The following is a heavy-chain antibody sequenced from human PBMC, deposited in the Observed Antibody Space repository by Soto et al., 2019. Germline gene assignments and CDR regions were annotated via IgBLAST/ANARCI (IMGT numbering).Heavy chain of an antibody. V-gene: IGHV1-69*13. CDR1: GGTFKTYG. Sequence: SVKVSCKAPGGTFKTYGFNWVRQAPGQGLQWMGGLIPLFASPKYAQNFQGRVTITADESTNTAYMELSRLRSDDPAIYYCARGTDYFDLWGQGTLVTVSS. J-gene: IGHJ4*02. CDR3: ARGTDYFDL. CDR2: LIPLFASP.